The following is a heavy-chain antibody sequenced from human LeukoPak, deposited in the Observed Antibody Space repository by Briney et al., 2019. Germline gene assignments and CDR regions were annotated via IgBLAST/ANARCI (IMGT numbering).Heavy chain of an antibody. V-gene: IGHV4-59*11. D-gene: IGHD3-10*01. J-gene: IGHJ5*02. Sequence: SETLSLSCTVSGGSFSSHYWTWIRQSPGKGLEWIGHIFYTGSTNYNPSLKSRVTISIDRSKNLFSLRLRSVTAADTAVYYCARAGPWQIDPWGQGTLVTVSS. CDR1: GGSFSSHY. CDR2: IFYTGST. CDR3: ARAGPWQIDP.